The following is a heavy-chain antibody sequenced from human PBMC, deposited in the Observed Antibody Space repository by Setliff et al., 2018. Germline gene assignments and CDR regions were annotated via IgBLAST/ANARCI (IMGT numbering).Heavy chain of an antibody. CDR3: ARRDSTGYYGYSFDF. Sequence: SETLSLTCTVSGGYIARSYFYWGWIRQSPGKGLEWIGTVDRSGNIFYNPSLKSRVTISVDTSKNQFSLKLTSVSATDTAVYYCARRDSTGYYGYSFDFWGQGTLVTVSS. CDR2: VDRSGNI. J-gene: IGHJ4*02. CDR1: GGYIARSYFY. D-gene: IGHD3-22*01. V-gene: IGHV4-39*01.